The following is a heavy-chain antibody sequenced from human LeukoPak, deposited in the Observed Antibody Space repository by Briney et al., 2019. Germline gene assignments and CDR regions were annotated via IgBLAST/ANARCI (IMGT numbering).Heavy chain of an antibody. CDR2: ISYDGSNK. Sequence: GGSLRLSCAASGFTFSSYAMHWVRQAPGKGLEWVAVISYDGSNKYYADSVKGRFTISRDNSKNMLYLQMNSLRAEDTAVYYCARPVLRYFDWSDAFDIWGQGTMVTVSS. CDR3: ARPVLRYFDWSDAFDI. D-gene: IGHD3-9*01. J-gene: IGHJ3*02. CDR1: GFTFSSYA. V-gene: IGHV3-30-3*01.